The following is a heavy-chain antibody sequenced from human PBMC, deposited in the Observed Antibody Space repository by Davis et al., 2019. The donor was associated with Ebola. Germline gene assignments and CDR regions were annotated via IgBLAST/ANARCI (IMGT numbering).Heavy chain of an antibody. J-gene: IGHJ6*02. Sequence: SVQVSCKASGGTFSSYAISWVRQAPGQGLEWMGGIIPIFGTANYAQKFQGRVTITRDTSASTAYMELSSLRSEDTAVYYCARGLNYYYYGMDVWGQGTTVTVSS. CDR1: GGTFSSYA. V-gene: IGHV1-69*05. CDR2: IIPIFGTA. CDR3: ARGLNYYYYGMDV.